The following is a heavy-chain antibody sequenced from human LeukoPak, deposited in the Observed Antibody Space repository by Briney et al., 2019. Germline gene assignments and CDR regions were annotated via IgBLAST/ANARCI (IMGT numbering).Heavy chain of an antibody. CDR1: GFTFSSYW. CDR3: ARGTGVPDY. D-gene: IGHD7-27*01. Sequence: GGSLRLSCAASGFTFSSYWMHWVRQAPGKGLVWVSRIDSDGSSTSYAESVKGRFTISRDNAKNTLYLQMNSLRAEDTAVYYRARGTGVPDYWGQGTLVTVSS. CDR2: IDSDGSST. V-gene: IGHV3-74*01. J-gene: IGHJ4*02.